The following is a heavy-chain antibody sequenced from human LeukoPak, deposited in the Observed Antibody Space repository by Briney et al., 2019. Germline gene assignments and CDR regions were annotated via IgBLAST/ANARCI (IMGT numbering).Heavy chain of an antibody. CDR3: ARAGSSGWYY. Sequence: ASVKVSCKASGYTFTSYAMHWVRQAPGQRLEWMGWINAGNGNTKYPQKFQGRVTITRDTSASTAYMELSSLRSEDTAVYYCARAGSSGWYYWGQGTLVTVSS. V-gene: IGHV1-3*01. CDR2: INAGNGNT. J-gene: IGHJ4*02. CDR1: GYTFTSYA. D-gene: IGHD6-19*01.